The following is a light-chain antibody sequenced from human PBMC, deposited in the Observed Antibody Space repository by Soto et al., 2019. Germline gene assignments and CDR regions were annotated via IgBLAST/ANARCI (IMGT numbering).Light chain of an antibody. Sequence: EIVLTQSPATLSFSPGERATLSCMASQRVNNFFAWYHQRPGQAPSLLMFEASNRATGVPARFSGSGSGPDFTLPISGLEPEDCAIYYCQQRRNWPPTFGQGTKVDIK. CDR3: QQRRNWPPT. J-gene: IGKJ1*01. V-gene: IGKV3-11*01. CDR2: EAS. CDR1: QRVNNF.